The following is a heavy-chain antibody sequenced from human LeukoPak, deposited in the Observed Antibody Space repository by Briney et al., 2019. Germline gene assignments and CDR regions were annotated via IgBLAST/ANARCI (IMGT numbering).Heavy chain of an antibody. V-gene: IGHV3-15*01. J-gene: IGHJ4*02. CDR2: IKSKTDGGTT. D-gene: IGHD6-19*01. Sequence: GGSLRLSCAASGFTFSNAWMSWVRQAPGKGLEWVGRIKSKTDGGTTDYAAPVKGRFTISRDDSKNTLYLQMNSLKTEDTAVYYCTRHPLAGNLVDFFDYWGQGTLVTVSS. CDR3: TRHPLAGNLVDFFDY. CDR1: GFTFSNAW.